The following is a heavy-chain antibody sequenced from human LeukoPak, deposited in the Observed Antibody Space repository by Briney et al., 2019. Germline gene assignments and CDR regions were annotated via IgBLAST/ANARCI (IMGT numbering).Heavy chain of an antibody. Sequence: QPGRSLRLSCAASGFTFSSYGTHWVRQAPGKGLEWVSVIYSGGSTYYADSVKGRFTISRHNSKNTLYLQMNSLRAEDTAVYYCAAWNYYDSSGYPYYFDYWGQGTLVTVSS. J-gene: IGHJ4*02. D-gene: IGHD3-22*01. CDR1: GFTFSSYG. CDR2: IYSGGST. CDR3: AAWNYYDSSGYPYYFDY. V-gene: IGHV3-NL1*01.